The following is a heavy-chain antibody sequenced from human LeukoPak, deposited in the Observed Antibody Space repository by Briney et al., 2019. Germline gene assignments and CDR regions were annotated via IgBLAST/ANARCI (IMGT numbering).Heavy chain of an antibody. CDR2: IYYSGST. V-gene: IGHV4-59*01. CDR1: GGSISSYY. Sequence: PSETLSLTCTVSGGSISSYYWSWIRQPPGEGLEWIGYIYYSGSTNYNPSLKSRVTISVDTSKNQFSLKLSSVTAADPAVYYSARTITGTLLMSWGMDVWGQGTTVTVS. CDR3: ARTITGTLLMSWGMDV. J-gene: IGHJ6*02. D-gene: IGHD1-20*01.